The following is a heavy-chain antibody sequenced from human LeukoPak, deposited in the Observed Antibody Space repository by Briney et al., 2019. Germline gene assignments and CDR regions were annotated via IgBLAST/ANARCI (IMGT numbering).Heavy chain of an antibody. CDR1: GFVFSSAW. CDR3: ARGLCSSTGFYQGLFDF. Sequence: GGSLRLSCAASGFVFSSAWMTWVRQAPGKGLEWVGHIKNKTYGGTTDYAAPVKGRFIISRDDSKNTLYLQMNRLRTDDTAVYYCARGLCSSTGFYQGLFDFWGQGMLVTVSS. V-gene: IGHV3-15*01. J-gene: IGHJ4*02. CDR2: IKNKTYGGTT. D-gene: IGHD2-2*01.